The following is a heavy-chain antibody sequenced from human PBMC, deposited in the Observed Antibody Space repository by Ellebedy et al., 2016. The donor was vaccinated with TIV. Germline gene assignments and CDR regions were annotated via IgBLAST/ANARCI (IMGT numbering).Heavy chain of an antibody. Sequence: AASVKVSCKASGCTFSTYAISWVRQAPGQGLQGMGWVTAYNRDTYYAQNFQGRVTFTSDTSSSTAYMELRSLRSDDTGVYYCARGAMALSWGQGTLVTVSS. CDR3: ARGAMALS. CDR2: VTAYNRDT. CDR1: GCTFSTYA. D-gene: IGHD5-24*01. J-gene: IGHJ5*02. V-gene: IGHV1-18*01.